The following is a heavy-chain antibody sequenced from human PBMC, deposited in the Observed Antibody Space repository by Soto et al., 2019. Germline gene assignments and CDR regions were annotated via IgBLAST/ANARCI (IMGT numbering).Heavy chain of an antibody. CDR1: GFTFSGSA. Sequence: GGSLRLSCAASGFTFSGSAMHWGRQASGKGLEWVGRIRSKANCYATAYAASVKGRFTISRDDSKNTAYLQMNSLKTEDTAVYYCTRLQYRGPNPHYYDSSGYYFDYWGQGTLVTVSS. CDR3: TRLQYRGPNPHYYDSSGYYFDY. V-gene: IGHV3-73*01. D-gene: IGHD3-22*01. CDR2: IRSKANCYAT. J-gene: IGHJ4*02.